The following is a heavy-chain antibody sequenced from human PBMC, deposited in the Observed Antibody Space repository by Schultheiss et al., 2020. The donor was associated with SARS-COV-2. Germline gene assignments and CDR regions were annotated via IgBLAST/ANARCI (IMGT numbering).Heavy chain of an antibody. J-gene: IGHJ6*02. CDR2: INPNSGGT. Sequence: ASVKVSCKASGYTFTSYGISWVRQAPGQGLEWMGWINPNSGGTFYAQKFQGRVTMTRDTSISTAYMELRSLRSDDTAVYYCARDPTDYCSSTSCYIPNYYYYGMDVWGQGTTVTV. V-gene: IGHV1-2*02. CDR3: ARDPTDYCSSTSCYIPNYYYYGMDV. D-gene: IGHD2-2*02. CDR1: GYTFTSYG.